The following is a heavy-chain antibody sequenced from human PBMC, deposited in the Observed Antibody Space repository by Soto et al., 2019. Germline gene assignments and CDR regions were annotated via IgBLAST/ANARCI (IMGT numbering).Heavy chain of an antibody. D-gene: IGHD6-6*01. J-gene: IGHJ5*02. Sequence: ASVKVSCKASGYTFTSYDINWVRQATGQGLEWMGWMNPNSGNTGYAQKFQGRVTMTRNTSISTAYMELSSLRSEDTAVYYCARAARRLNNWFDPWGQGTLVTVSS. V-gene: IGHV1-8*01. CDR2: MNPNSGNT. CDR3: ARAARRLNNWFDP. CDR1: GYTFTSYD.